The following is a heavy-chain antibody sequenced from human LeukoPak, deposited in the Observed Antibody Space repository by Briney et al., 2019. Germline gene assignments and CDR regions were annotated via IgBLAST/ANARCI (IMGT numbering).Heavy chain of an antibody. CDR1: GGSISSSSYY. CDR2: IYYSGST. V-gene: IGHV4-39*07. D-gene: IGHD6-13*01. Sequence: PSETLSLTCTVSGGSISSSSYYWGWIRQPPGKGLEWIGSIYYSGSTYYNPSLKSRVTISVDTSKNQFSLKLTSVTAADTAVYYCARFRDFAAAGPGNSYYFDYWGQGTLVTVSS. CDR3: ARFRDFAAAGPGNSYYFDY. J-gene: IGHJ4*02.